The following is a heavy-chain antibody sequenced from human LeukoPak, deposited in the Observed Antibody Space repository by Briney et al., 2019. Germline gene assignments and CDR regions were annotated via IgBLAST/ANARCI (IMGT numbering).Heavy chain of an antibody. CDR2: ISGGGNT. Sequence: GESLRLSCVASGFTGSSNYMSWVRQAPGKGLEWVSIISGGGNTYYADSVKSRFTISRDDSKTTLYLQMKSLRAEDTAVYYCGSRDKGYYYGLDVWGQGTTVTVSS. CDR1: GFTGSSNY. D-gene: IGHD5-24*01. J-gene: IGHJ6*02. V-gene: IGHV3-66*01. CDR3: GSRDKGYYYGLDV.